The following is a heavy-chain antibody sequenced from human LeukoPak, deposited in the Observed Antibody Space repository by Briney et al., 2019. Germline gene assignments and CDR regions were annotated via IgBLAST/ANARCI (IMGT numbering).Heavy chain of an antibody. V-gene: IGHV3-48*03. Sequence: PGRSLRLSCAASGFTFSSYEMNWVRQAPGKGLEWVSYISSSGSTIYYADSVKGRFTISRDNAKNSLYLQMNSLRAEDTAVYYCARDLGYYMDVWGKGTTVTISS. CDR2: ISSSGSTI. CDR3: ARDLGYYMDV. J-gene: IGHJ6*03. CDR1: GFTFSSYE.